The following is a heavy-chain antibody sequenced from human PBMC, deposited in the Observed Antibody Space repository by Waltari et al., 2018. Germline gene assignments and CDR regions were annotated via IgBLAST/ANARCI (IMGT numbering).Heavy chain of an antibody. Sequence: QVQLQESGPGLVKPSQTLSLTCTVSGGSISSGGYYWSWIRQHPGQGLEWIGYIYYSGRTYYNPSLKSRVTISVDTSKNQFSLKLSSVTAADTAVYYCARDRSYGEDAFDIWGQGTMVTVSS. V-gene: IGHV4-31*03. CDR3: ARDRSYGEDAFDI. CDR2: IYYSGRT. J-gene: IGHJ3*02. D-gene: IGHD1-26*01. CDR1: GGSISSGGYY.